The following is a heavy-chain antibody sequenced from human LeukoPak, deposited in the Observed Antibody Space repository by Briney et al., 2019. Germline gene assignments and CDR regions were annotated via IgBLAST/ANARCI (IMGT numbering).Heavy chain of an antibody. CDR2: SGTSGSA. D-gene: IGHD2-21*02. CDR1: GFTFSSYG. J-gene: IGHJ4*02. V-gene: IGHV3-23*01. Sequence: GGSLRLSCAASGFTFSSYGMSWGRQAPGKGLEWVSASGTSGSASYADSVKGRFAISRDNSKKTLYRQRNRPRAEATARYYCTKRLGDPRAWVYWARGTLDSVPS. CDR3: TKRLGDPRAWVY.